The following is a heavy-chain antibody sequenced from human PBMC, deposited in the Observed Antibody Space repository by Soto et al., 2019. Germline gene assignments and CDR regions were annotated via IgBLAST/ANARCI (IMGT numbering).Heavy chain of an antibody. Sequence: GGSLRLSCAASGFTFSSYGMHWVRQAPGKGLEWVAVIWYDGSNKYYADSVKGRFTISRDNSKNTLYLQMNSLRAEDTAVYYCARALSTSYGMDVWGKGTTVTFAS. CDR1: GFTFSSYG. J-gene: IGHJ6*04. CDR3: ARALSTSYGMDV. D-gene: IGHD3-16*02. CDR2: IWYDGSNK. V-gene: IGHV3-33*01.